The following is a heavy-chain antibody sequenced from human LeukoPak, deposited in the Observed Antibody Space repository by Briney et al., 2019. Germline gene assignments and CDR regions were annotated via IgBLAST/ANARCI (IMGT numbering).Heavy chain of an antibody. D-gene: IGHD3-3*01. J-gene: IGHJ3*02. Sequence: SETLSLTCAVYGGSFSNYYWAWIRQPPGKGLEWIGSVYYSGYTYYNPSLKSRVTISVDTSKNQFSLKLSSVTAADTAVYYCASTSTIFGVVIYSSGAFDIWGQGTMVTVSS. CDR3: ASTSTIFGVVIYSSGAFDI. CDR1: GGSFSNYY. CDR2: VYYSGYT. V-gene: IGHV4-34*01.